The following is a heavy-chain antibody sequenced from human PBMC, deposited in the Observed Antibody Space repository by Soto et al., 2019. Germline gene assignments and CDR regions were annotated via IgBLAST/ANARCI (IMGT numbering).Heavy chain of an antibody. CDR3: ARDRNYYGMDV. Sequence: ETLALTCPVSGGSVSSGSSYWSWIRQPPGKGLEWIGYIYYSGSTNYNPSLKSRVTISVDTSKNQFSLKLSSVTAADTAVYYCARDRNYYGMDVWGQGTTVTVSS. V-gene: IGHV4-61*01. CDR1: GGSVSSGSSY. CDR2: IYYSGST. J-gene: IGHJ6*02.